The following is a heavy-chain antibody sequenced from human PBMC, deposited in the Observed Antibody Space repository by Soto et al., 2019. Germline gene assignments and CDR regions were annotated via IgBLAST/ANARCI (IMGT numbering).Heavy chain of an antibody. Sequence: QVQLVQSGAEVKKPGSSVKVSCKASGGTFSSYTISWVRQAPGQGLEWMGRIIPILGIANYAQKFQGRVTITADKSTSTAYMELSSLRSEDTSVYYCAIYVEYSSSFLFDYWGQGTLVTVSS. D-gene: IGHD6-6*01. J-gene: IGHJ4*02. CDR1: GGTFSSYT. V-gene: IGHV1-69*02. CDR2: IIPILGIA. CDR3: AIYVEYSSSFLFDY.